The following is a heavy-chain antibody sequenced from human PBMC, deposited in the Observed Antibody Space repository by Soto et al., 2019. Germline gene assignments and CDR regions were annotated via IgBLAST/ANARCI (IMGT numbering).Heavy chain of an antibody. V-gene: IGHV4-31*03. D-gene: IGHD2-21*02. CDR1: GASISSGGYY. Sequence: SETLSLTCTVSGASISSGGYYWTWIRQHPGKGLEWIGYISYSGNTYYDPSLKTRVTISLDTSKNQFSLELSSVTDADEAVYFCARDVVTAMDSWGQGALVTVSS. CDR2: ISYSGNT. J-gene: IGHJ4*02. CDR3: ARDVVTAMDS.